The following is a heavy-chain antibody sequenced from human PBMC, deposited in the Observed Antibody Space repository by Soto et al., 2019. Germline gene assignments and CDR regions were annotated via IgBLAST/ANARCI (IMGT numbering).Heavy chain of an antibody. D-gene: IGHD6-19*01. CDR2: ISYSGGT. V-gene: IGHV4-39*01. Sequence: QLQLQESGPGLVKPSETLSLTCTVSGGSISSSSYYWGWIRQPPGKGLEWIGSISYSGGTYDNPSLKSRVTISVDTSKNPFSLKLSSVTAADTAVYYCARSSGWFYYHGMDVWGQATTVTVSS. CDR3: ARSSGWFYYHGMDV. CDR1: GGSISSSSYY. J-gene: IGHJ6*02.